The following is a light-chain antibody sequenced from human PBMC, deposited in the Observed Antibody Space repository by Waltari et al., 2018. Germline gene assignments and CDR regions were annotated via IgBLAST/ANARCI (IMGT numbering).Light chain of an antibody. CDR3: ASWDDGLNGWV. CDR1: RPPIGNHP. Sequence: QSVLNQAHSQSGTPGQRVIISCYGSRPPIGNHPVNSYQQVPGTAPKLLIFYNSERPSGVPDRLSGSKSGNSASLAISGLQSEDEADYYCASWDDGLNGWVFGGGTRLTVL. CDR2: YNS. J-gene: IGLJ3*02. V-gene: IGLV1-44*01.